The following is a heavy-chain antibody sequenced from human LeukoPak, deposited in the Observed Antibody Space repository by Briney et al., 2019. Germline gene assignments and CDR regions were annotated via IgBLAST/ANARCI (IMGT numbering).Heavy chain of an antibody. Sequence: GGSLRLSCAASGFTFSSYGMHWVRQAPGKGLEWVAVIWYDGSNKYYADSVKGRFTISRDNSKNTLYLQMNNLRAEDTAVYYCARGYSGSYSGFDYWGQGTLVTVSS. CDR1: GFTFSSYG. J-gene: IGHJ4*02. CDR3: ARGYSGSYSGFDY. D-gene: IGHD1-26*01. V-gene: IGHV3-33*01. CDR2: IWYDGSNK.